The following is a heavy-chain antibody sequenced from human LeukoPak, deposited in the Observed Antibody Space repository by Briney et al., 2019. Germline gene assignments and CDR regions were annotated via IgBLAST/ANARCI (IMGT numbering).Heavy chain of an antibody. V-gene: IGHV3-74*01. CDR3: TRASGIDY. J-gene: IGHJ4*02. CDR1: GFTFSSYW. CDR2: INPDGSST. D-gene: IGHD1-26*01. Sequence: GGSLRLSCAASGFTFSSYWMHWVRQVPGKGLVWVSRINPDGSSTSYADSVKGRFTISRDNAKNTLYLQMNSLRAEDTAVYYCTRASGIDYWGQGTLVTVSS.